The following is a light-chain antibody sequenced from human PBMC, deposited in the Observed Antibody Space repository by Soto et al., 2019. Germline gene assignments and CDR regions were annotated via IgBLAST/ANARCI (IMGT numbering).Light chain of an antibody. CDR2: DVS. J-gene: IGLJ1*01. CDR3: TSYTSSITYV. CDR1: SSDVGGYNF. V-gene: IGLV2-14*03. Sequence: LTQPASVSGSPGQSITISCTGTSSDVGGYNFVSWYQHHPGKAPKLIIYDVSNRPSGVSNRFSGSKSGNTASLTISGLQAEDEADYYCTSYTSSITYVFGTGTKVTVL.